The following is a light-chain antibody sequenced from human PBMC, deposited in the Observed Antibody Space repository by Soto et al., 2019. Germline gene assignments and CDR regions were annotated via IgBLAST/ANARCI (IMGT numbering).Light chain of an antibody. V-gene: IGKV3-15*01. CDR2: GAS. Sequence: IVLTQSPGTLSLSPGERATFSCRASQSVSSNYLAWYQQKPGQAPRLLIYGASTRATGIQARLSGSGSGTEFTLTIRSLQSEDFAVYYCKQYNNWPLTFGPGTKVDI. CDR1: QSVSSN. J-gene: IGKJ3*01. CDR3: KQYNNWPLT.